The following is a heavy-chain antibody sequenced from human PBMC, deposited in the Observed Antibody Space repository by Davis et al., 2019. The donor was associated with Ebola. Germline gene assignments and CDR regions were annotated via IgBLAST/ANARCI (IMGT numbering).Heavy chain of an antibody. J-gene: IGHJ4*02. D-gene: IGHD3-3*01. CDR3: FGVVIMGPHYFDY. V-gene: IGHV3-7*01. CDR1: GFTFGDYW. Sequence: GESLKISCAASGFTFGDYWMTWVRQAPGKGLEWVGKIKYDGSDKYYVDSVKGRFTISRDNAKNSLYLQMNSLTVEDTAIYYCFGVVIMGPHYFDYWGQGTLVTVSS. CDR2: IKYDGSDK.